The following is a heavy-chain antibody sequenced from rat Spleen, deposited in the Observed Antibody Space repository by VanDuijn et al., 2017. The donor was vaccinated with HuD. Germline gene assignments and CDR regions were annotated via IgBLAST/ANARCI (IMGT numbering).Heavy chain of an antibody. CDR2: ISPNGGST. D-gene: IGHD1-2*01. V-gene: IGHV5-19*01. J-gene: IGHJ2*01. Sequence: EVHLVESGGGSVQPGRSLKLSCAASGFTFSDYGMHWIRQAPTKGLEWVASISPNGGSTFYRDSVKGRFTISRDNAKSTLYLQMDSLRSEDTATYYCATDDYSSYWGQGVMVTVSS. CDR1: GFTFSDYG. CDR3: ATDDYSSY.